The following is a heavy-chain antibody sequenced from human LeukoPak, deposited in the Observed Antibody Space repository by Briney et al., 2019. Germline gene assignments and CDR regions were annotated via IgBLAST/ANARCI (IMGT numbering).Heavy chain of an antibody. Sequence: GASVKVSCTASGYTFTSYGISWVRQAPGQGLEWMGWISAYNGNKNYAQKLQGRVTMTTDTSTSTAYMELRSLRSDDTAVYYCARVLAAPWFDPWGQGTLVTVSS. J-gene: IGHJ5*02. V-gene: IGHV1-18*04. D-gene: IGHD6-25*01. CDR2: ISAYNGNK. CDR1: GYTFTSYG. CDR3: ARVLAAPWFDP.